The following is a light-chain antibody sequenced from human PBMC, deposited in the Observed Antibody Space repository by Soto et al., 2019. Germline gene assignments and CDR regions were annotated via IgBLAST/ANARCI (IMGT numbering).Light chain of an antibody. CDR1: QDIRDD. CDR2: AAS. J-gene: IGKJ1*01. CDR3: LQDYSFPWT. Sequence: MSHSPSSLSAYVGHRVTITYRASQDIRDDLGWYQQKPGKAPRLLIYAASILQSGVPSRFSGSGSGTDFTLTISSLQPEDFATYYCLQDYSFPWTFGQGTNVDIK. V-gene: IGKV1-6*01.